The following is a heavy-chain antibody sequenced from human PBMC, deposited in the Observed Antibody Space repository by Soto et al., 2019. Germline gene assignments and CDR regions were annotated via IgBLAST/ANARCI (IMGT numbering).Heavy chain of an antibody. CDR3: ARGQDTAMARGYYYYYYGMDV. CDR2: VFYGGT. D-gene: IGHD5-18*01. Sequence: PSETLSLTCSVSGRSMSSIYWSWIRQSPDKGLEWLGYVFYGGTDYNPSLVGRVSMSVETSKSQFSLKLTSVTVADTAVYYCARGQDTAMARGYYYYYYGMDVWGQGTTGTVSS. V-gene: IGHV4-59*01. CDR1: GRSMSSIY. J-gene: IGHJ6*02.